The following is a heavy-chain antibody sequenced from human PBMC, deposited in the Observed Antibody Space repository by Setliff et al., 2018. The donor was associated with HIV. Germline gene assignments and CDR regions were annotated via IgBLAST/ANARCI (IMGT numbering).Heavy chain of an antibody. J-gene: IGHJ4*02. Sequence: SETLSLTCTVSGGSISSYYWSWIRQPPGKGLGWIGYIYYSGSTNYNPSLKSRVTISVDTSKNQFSLKLSSVTAADTAVYYCARGDRYDSSGYYDYWGQGTLVTVSS. D-gene: IGHD3-22*01. V-gene: IGHV4-59*08. CDR1: GGSISSYY. CDR2: IYYSGST. CDR3: ARGDRYDSSGYYDY.